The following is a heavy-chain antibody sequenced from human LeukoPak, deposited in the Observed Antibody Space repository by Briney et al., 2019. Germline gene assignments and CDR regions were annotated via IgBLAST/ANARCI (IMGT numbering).Heavy chain of an antibody. CDR3: AKAFPYYYGSGTYFDY. Sequence: GGSLRLSCAASGFTVSSNYMSWVRQAPGKGLEWVSVIYSGGSTYYADSVKGRFTISRDNSKNTLYLQMNSLRAEDTAVYYCAKAFPYYYGSGTYFDYWGQGTLVTVSS. CDR2: IYSGGST. D-gene: IGHD3-10*01. CDR1: GFTVSSNY. V-gene: IGHV3-66*01. J-gene: IGHJ4*02.